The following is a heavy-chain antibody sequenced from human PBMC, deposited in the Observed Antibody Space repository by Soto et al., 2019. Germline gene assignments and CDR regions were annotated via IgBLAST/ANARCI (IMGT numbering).Heavy chain of an antibody. Sequence: PGESLKISCKGSGYSFTSYWIGWVRQMPGKGLEWMGIIYPGDSDTRYSPSFQGQVTISADKSISTAYLQWSSLKASDTAMYYCARTRSTVTTGDYYYYGMDVWGQGTTVTVSS. D-gene: IGHD4-4*01. J-gene: IGHJ6*02. CDR2: IYPGDSDT. CDR1: GYSFTSYW. CDR3: ARTRSTVTTGDYYYYGMDV. V-gene: IGHV5-51*01.